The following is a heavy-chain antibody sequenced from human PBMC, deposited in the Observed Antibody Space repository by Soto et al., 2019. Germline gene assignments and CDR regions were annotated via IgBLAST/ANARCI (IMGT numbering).Heavy chain of an antibody. CDR1: EFSLSTSGVA. D-gene: IGHD3-10*01. V-gene: IGHV2-5*02. CDR3: ARGVPFDY. J-gene: IGHJ4*02. CDR2: IYWDDNK. Sequence: QITLKESGPTLLKPTETLTLTCTFSEFSLSTSGVAVGWIRQPPGKALEWLALIYWDDNKRYSPSLKSRLTITKDTSKNQVVLTMTNMDPADTATYYCARGVPFDYWGQGTLVTVSS.